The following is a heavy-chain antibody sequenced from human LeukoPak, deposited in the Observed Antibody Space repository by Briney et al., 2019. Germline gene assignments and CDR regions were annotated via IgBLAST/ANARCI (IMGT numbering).Heavy chain of an antibody. V-gene: IGHV3-23*01. CDR2: ISGSGGST. Sequence: PGGSLRLSCAASGFIFSSYVMNWVRQAPGKGLEWVSAISGSGGSTFYADSVKGRFTISRDNSKNTLYLQMNSLRAEDTAVYYCAKDLNLRYFDYWGQGTLVTVSS. CDR1: GFIFSSYV. CDR3: AKDLNLRYFDY. D-gene: IGHD1-7*01. J-gene: IGHJ4*02.